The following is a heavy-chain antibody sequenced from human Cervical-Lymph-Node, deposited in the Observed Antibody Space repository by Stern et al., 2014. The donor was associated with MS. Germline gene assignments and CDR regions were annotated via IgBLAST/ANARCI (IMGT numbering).Heavy chain of an antibody. CDR3: AREVAVAGSFDY. J-gene: IGHJ4*02. Sequence: VQLEESGPGLVKPSQTLSLTCTVSGGSISSGGYYWSWIRQHPGKGLEWIGHIYYSGSTYYNPSLKSRVTISVDTSKNQFSLKLSSVTASDTAVYYCAREVAVAGSFDYWGQGTLVTVSS. V-gene: IGHV4-31*03. D-gene: IGHD6-19*01. CDR1: GGSISSGGYY. CDR2: IYYSGST.